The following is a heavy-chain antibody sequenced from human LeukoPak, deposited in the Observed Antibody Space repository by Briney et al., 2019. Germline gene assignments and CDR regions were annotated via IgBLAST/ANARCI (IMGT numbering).Heavy chain of an antibody. CDR3: ARTVGATGALDI. V-gene: IGHV1-18*01. CDR1: GYTFINYG. D-gene: IGHD1-26*01. J-gene: IGHJ3*02. Sequence: ASVKVPCKASGYTFINYGLTWVRQAPGQGFQWMGWISAYTGSTNYAQKFQGRVTMPTDPSTSTAYMELRSLTSNDTAVYYCARTVGATGALDIWGQGTMVIVSS. CDR2: ISAYTGST.